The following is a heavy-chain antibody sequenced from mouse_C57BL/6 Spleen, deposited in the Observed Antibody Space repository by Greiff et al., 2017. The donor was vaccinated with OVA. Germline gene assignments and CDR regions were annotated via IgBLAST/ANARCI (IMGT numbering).Heavy chain of an antibody. V-gene: IGHV1-82*01. CDR1: GYAFSSSW. Sequence: QVQLQQSGPELVQPGASVKISCKASGYAFSSSWMNWVKQRPGKGLEWIGRIYPGDGDTNYNGKFKGKATLTADKSSSTAYMQLSSLTSEDSAVYFCARDWDRTYWGQGTLVTVSA. CDR3: ARDWDRTY. CDR2: IYPGDGDT. J-gene: IGHJ3*01. D-gene: IGHD4-1*01.